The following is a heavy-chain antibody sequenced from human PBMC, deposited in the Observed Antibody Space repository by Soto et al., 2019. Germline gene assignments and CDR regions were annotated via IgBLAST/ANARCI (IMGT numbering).Heavy chain of an antibody. CDR3: ARTGGLFLWYFDY. Sequence: PGGSLRLSCAASGFTVSNYYMSWVRQAPGKGLEWVSVIYSAGSTYYADSVKGRFTISRDNSKNTLYLQMNSLRAEDTAVYYCARTGGLFLWYFDYWGQGTVVTVSS. D-gene: IGHD2-8*02. J-gene: IGHJ4*02. V-gene: IGHV3-53*01. CDR1: GFTVSNYY. CDR2: IYSAGST.